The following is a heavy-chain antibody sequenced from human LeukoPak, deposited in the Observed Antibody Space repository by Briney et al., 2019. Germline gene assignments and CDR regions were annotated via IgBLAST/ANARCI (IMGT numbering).Heavy chain of an antibody. CDR1: GYSFTSYW. CDR3: ASRPIAAAAAEY. CDR2: IDPSDSYT. V-gene: IGHV5-10-1*01. D-gene: IGHD6-13*01. J-gene: IGHJ4*02. Sequence: GESLKISCKGSGYSFTSYWISWVRQMPGKGLEWMGRIDPSDSYTNYSPSFQGHVTISADKSISTAYLQWSSLKASDTAMYYCASRPIAAAAAEYWGQGTLVTVSS.